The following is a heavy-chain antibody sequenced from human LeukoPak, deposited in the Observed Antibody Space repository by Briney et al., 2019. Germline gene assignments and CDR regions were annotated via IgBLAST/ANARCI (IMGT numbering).Heavy chain of an antibody. Sequence: SETLSLTCTVSGASITSDIFYWDWIRQSPGKGLEWIRANHNSRGTSYNPSLESRLTISVDPSENKYFLKMTSVTDADTATYYWGKVGGNTNSWGQGTLVTVSS. V-gene: IGHV4-30-4*03. CDR1: GASITSDIFY. CDR3: GKVGGNTNS. CDR2: NHNSRGT. D-gene: IGHD4-23*01. J-gene: IGHJ4*02.